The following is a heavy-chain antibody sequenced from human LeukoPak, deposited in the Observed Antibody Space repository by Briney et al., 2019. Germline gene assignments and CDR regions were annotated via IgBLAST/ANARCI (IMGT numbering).Heavy chain of an antibody. CDR2: IYSGGST. CDR3: ARDGYNENASDI. J-gene: IGHJ3*02. CDR1: GFTVSNSY. D-gene: IGHD5-24*01. V-gene: IGHV3-53*01. Sequence: PGGSVRLSCAASGFTVSNSYMSWVRQAPGKGLEWVSVIYSGGSTYYADSVKGRFTISRDNSKNTLYLQMNSLRAEDTAVYYCARDGYNENASDIWGQGTMVTVSS.